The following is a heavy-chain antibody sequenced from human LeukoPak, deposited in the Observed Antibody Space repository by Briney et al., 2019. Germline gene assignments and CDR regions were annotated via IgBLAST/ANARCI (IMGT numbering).Heavy chain of an antibody. CDR1: GFSFSSYG. V-gene: IGHV1-18*01. J-gene: IGHJ4*02. D-gene: IGHD1-26*01. Sequence: ASVKVSCKASGFSFSSYGFSWVRQAPGQGLEWMGWISAYNGKTNYAQKFQGRVTMTTDKSTTTVYMDLRSLISDDTAVYFCARGGALTSFDSWGQGTLITVSS. CDR2: ISAYNGKT. CDR3: ARGGALTSFDS.